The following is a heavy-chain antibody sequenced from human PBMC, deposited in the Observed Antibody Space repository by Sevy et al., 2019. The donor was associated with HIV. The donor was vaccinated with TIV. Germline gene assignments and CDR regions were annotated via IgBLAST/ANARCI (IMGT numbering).Heavy chain of an antibody. J-gene: IGHJ6*02. D-gene: IGHD3-10*01. CDR2: ISSRSTTV. V-gene: IGHV3-11*01. Sequence: GGFLRLSCAASGFSFSDSYMSWVRQSPGKGLEWVSYISSRSTTVYYAESVKGRFTISRDNAKNLLYLQMNNLRAEDTAMYYRASDFVVVYGLRNHSNFGMDIWGQGTLVTVSS. CDR3: ASDFVVVYGLRNHSNFGMDI. CDR1: GFSFSDSY.